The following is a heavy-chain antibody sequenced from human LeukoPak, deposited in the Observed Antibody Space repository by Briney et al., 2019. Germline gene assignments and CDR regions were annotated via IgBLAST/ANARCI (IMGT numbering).Heavy chain of an antibody. Sequence: ASVKVSCKASGYTFTSYGISWVRQAPGQGLEWMGWISAYNGNTNYAQKLQGRVTMTTDTSTSTAYMELRSLRSDDTAVYYCARLLVATIWSYYYGMDVWGQGTTVTVSS. CDR2: ISAYNGNT. CDR1: GYTFTSYG. J-gene: IGHJ6*02. V-gene: IGHV1-18*01. CDR3: ARLLVATIWSYYYGMDV. D-gene: IGHD5-12*01.